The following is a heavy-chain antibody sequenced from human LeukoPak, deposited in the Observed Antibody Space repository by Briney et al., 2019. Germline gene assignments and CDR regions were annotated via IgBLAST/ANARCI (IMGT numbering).Heavy chain of an antibody. Sequence: GKSLRLSCAASGFTFSDYYMSWIRQAPGKGLEWVSYISSSGSTIYYADSVKGRFTISRDNAKNSLYLQMNSLRAEDTAVYYCARSTNSNYLTSGWFDPWGQGTLVTVSS. CDR3: ARSTNSNYLTSGWFDP. V-gene: IGHV3-11*01. J-gene: IGHJ5*02. CDR2: ISSSGSTI. D-gene: IGHD4-11*01. CDR1: GFTFSDYY.